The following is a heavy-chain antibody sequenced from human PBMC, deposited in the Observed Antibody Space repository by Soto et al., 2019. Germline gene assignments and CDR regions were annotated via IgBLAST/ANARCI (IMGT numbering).Heavy chain of an antibody. J-gene: IGHJ4*02. CDR2: ISYDGSNK. Sequence: QVQLVESGGGVVQPGRSLRLSCAASGFTFSSYGMHWVRQAPGKGLEWVAVISYDGSNKYYADSVKGRFTISRDNSKNTLYLQMKSLRAEDTAVYYCAKDLRPYCSGGSCYFDYWGQGTLVTVSS. CDR3: AKDLRPYCSGGSCYFDY. CDR1: GFTFSSYG. D-gene: IGHD2-15*01. V-gene: IGHV3-30*18.